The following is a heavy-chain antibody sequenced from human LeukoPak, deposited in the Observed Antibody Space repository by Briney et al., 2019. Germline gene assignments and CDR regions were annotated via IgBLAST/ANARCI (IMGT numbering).Heavy chain of an antibody. CDR2: IYSGGST. D-gene: IGHD3-10*01. V-gene: IGHV3-53*01. CDR1: GFTVSSNY. Sequence: GRSLRLSCAASGFTVSSNYMSWVRQAPGKGLEWVSVIYSGGSTYYADSVKGRFTISRDNSKNTLYLQMNSLRAEDTAVYYCASGMVRGVIPYYFDYWGQGTLVTVSS. J-gene: IGHJ4*02. CDR3: ASGMVRGVIPYYFDY.